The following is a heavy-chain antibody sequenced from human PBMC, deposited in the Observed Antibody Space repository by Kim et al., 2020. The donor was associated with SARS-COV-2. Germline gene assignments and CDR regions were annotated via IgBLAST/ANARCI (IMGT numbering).Heavy chain of an antibody. CDR3: APNYYDSSGYYHYLGGGY. CDR2: IIPIFGTA. J-gene: IGHJ4*02. CDR1: GGTFSSYA. V-gene: IGHV1-69*13. Sequence: SVKVSCKASGGTFSSYAISWVRQAPGQGLEWMGGIIPIFGTANYAQKFQGRVTITADESTSTAYMELSSLRSEDTAVYYCAPNYYDSSGYYHYLGGGYWGQGTLVTVSS. D-gene: IGHD3-22*01.